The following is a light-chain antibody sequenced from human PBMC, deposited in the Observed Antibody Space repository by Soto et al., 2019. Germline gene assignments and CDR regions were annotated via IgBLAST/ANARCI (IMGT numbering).Light chain of an antibody. CDR3: QQSSNIPHT. Sequence: DIQMTQSPSSLSASVGDRVTNTCRASQTISSDLNWYQQNPGKAPKLLIYAASSLQSGVPSRFSGSGSGTDFTLTISSLQPEDFATYYCQQSSNIPHTFGQGTKLEIK. CDR2: AAS. J-gene: IGKJ2*01. CDR1: QTISSD. V-gene: IGKV1-39*01.